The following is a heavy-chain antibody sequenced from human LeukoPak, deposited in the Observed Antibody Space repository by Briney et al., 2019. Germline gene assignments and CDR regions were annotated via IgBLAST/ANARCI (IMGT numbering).Heavy chain of an antibody. J-gene: IGHJ4*02. D-gene: IGHD2-8*01. CDR2: IKQDGSGT. V-gene: IGHV3-7*01. CDR1: GFTFSNYW. CDR3: ARDKFANNVFDY. Sequence: PGGSLRLSCAASGFTFSNYWMNWVRQAPGKGLEWVANIKQDGSGTHYVDSVKGRFTIPRDNAKNSLYLQMNSLRAEDTAVYYCARDKFANNVFDYWGQGTLVTVSS.